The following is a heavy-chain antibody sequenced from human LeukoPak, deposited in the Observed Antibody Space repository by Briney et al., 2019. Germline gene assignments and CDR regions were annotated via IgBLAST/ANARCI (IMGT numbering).Heavy chain of an antibody. J-gene: IGHJ4*02. Sequence: SVKVSCKASGGTFSSYAISWVRQAPGQGLEWMGGIIPIFGTANYAQKFQGRVTITTDESTSTAYMELSSLRSEDTAVYYCASPDYVRYSSSPKYYFDYWGQGTLVTVSS. CDR2: IIPIFGTA. CDR1: GGTFSSYA. V-gene: IGHV1-69*05. CDR3: ASPDYVRYSSSPKYYFDY. D-gene: IGHD6-6*01.